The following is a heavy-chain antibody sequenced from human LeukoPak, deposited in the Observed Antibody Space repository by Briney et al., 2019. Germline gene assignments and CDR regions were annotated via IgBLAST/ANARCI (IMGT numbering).Heavy chain of an antibody. CDR2: MNPNSGIT. CDR1: GYTFISYD. CDR3: ARGLYYYDSNGRTPYDY. J-gene: IGHJ4*02. Sequence: ASVKVSCKASGYTFISYDINWVRQATGQGLECIGWMNPNSGITGYAQKFQGRVSMTRNTSISTAYMELSSLKSEDTAVHYCARGLYYYDSNGRTPYDYWGQGTLVTVSS. V-gene: IGHV1-8*01. D-gene: IGHD3-22*01.